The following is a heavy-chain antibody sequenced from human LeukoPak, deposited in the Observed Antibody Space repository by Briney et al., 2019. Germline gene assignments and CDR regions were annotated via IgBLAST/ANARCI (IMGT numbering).Heavy chain of an antibody. J-gene: IGHJ4*02. Sequence: GGSLRLSCAASEFTFSSYSMNWVRQAPGKGLEWVSSISSSSSYIYYADSVKGRFTTSRDNAKNSLYLQMSSLRADDTAVYYCARETVYDILTGYAPYYFDYWGQGTLVTVSS. V-gene: IGHV3-21*01. CDR1: EFTFSSYS. D-gene: IGHD3-9*01. CDR3: ARETVYDILTGYAPYYFDY. CDR2: ISSSSSYI.